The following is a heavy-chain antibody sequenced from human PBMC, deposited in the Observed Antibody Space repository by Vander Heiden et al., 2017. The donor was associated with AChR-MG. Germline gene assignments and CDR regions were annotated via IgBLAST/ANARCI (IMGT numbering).Heavy chain of an antibody. D-gene: IGHD6-13*01. CDR1: GFTFSSYG. CDR3: AKDRDISTWYIGYLDY. CDR2: ITDSGDNR. V-gene: IGHV3-23*01. J-gene: IGHJ4*02. Sequence: EVQLLVSGGGLVQPGGSLRLSCVASGFTFSSYGMSWVRQAPGKGLEWVSGITDSGDNRHYADSVKGRFTISRDNSKNTLYLQLSNLRVEDTAVYYCAKDRDISTWYIGYLDYWGQGALVTVSS.